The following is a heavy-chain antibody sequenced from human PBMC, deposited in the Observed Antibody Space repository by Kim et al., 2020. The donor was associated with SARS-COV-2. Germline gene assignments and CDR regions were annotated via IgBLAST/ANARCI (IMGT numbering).Heavy chain of an antibody. V-gene: IGHV3-23*01. CDR3: AKDLYCSSTSCYAYWFDP. J-gene: IGHJ5*02. D-gene: IGHD2-2*01. Sequence: KGRFTISRDNSKNTLYLQMNSLRAEDTAVYYCAKDLYCSSTSCYAYWFDPWGQGTLVTVSS.